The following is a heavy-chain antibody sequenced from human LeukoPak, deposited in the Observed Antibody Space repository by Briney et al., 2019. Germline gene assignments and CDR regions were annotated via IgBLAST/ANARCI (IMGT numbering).Heavy chain of an antibody. D-gene: IGHD5-12*01. CDR1: GFTFSSYA. Sequence: PGGSLRLSCAASGFTFSSYAMHWVRQAPGKGLEWVAVISYDGSNKYYADSVKGRFTISRDNSKNTLYLQMNSLRAEDTAVYYCANSGYDKSFDYWGQGTLVPVSS. J-gene: IGHJ4*02. V-gene: IGHV3-30-3*01. CDR2: ISYDGSNK. CDR3: ANSGYDKSFDY.